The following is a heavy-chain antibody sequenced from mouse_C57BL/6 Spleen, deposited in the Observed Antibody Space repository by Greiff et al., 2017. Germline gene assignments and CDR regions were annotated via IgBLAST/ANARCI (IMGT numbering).Heavy chain of an antibody. Sequence: VQLQQPEAELVKPGASVKLSCKASGYTFTSYWMHWVKQRPGQGLEWIGMIHPNSGSTNYNEKFKSKATLTVDKSSSTAYMQLSSLTSEDSAVYYCASSTMVTPFDYWGQGTTLTVSS. J-gene: IGHJ2*01. CDR2: IHPNSGST. CDR1: GYTFTSYW. V-gene: IGHV1-64*01. D-gene: IGHD2-2*01. CDR3: ASSTMVTPFDY.